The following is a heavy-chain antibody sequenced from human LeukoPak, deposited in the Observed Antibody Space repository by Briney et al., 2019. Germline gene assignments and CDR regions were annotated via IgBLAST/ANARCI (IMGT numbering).Heavy chain of an antibody. CDR2: IYYSGST. CDR3: ARRNDFDI. Sequence: SQTLPLTCTVSGGSISSGGYYWSWIRQHPGKGLEWIGYIYYSGSTYYNPSLKSRVTISADTSKNQFSLKLTSVTAADTAMYYCARRNDFDIWGQGTMVTVSS. V-gene: IGHV4-31*03. CDR1: GGSISSGGYY. J-gene: IGHJ3*02.